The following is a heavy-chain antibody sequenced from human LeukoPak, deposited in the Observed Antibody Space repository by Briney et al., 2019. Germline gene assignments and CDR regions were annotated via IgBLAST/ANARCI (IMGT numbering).Heavy chain of an antibody. CDR3: ARAYSKLDY. CDR1: GYSISSGYY. CDR2: ICHSGST. Sequence: LETLSLTCAVSGYSISSGYYWGWIRQPPGKGLEWIGSICHSGSTYYNPSLKSRVTISVDTSKNQFSLKLSSVAAADTAVYYCARAYSKLDYWGQGTLVTVSS. J-gene: IGHJ4*02. V-gene: IGHV4-38-2*01. D-gene: IGHD4-11*01.